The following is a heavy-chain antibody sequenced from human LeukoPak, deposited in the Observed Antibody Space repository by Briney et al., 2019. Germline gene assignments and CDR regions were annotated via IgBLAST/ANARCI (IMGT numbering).Heavy chain of an antibody. V-gene: IGHV1-69*13. Sequence: ASVKVSFKASGGTFSIYAISWVRQAPGQGLEWMGGIIPIFGTANYAQKFQGRVTITADESTSTAYMELSSLRSEDTAVYYCARDNKSGYAPLDYWGQGTLVTVSS. D-gene: IGHD5-12*01. J-gene: IGHJ4*02. CDR1: GGTFSIYA. CDR3: ARDNKSGYAPLDY. CDR2: IIPIFGTA.